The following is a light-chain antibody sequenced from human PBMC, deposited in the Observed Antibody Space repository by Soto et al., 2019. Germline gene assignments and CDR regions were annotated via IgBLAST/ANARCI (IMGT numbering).Light chain of an antibody. J-gene: IGKJ2*01. CDR1: QSVSNSY. CDR2: EAS. V-gene: IGKV3-20*01. CDR3: QQYGSSPPYT. Sequence: EIVLTQSPGTLSLSPGERATLSCRASQSVSNSYLAWYQQKPGQAPRLLIYEASSRATGIPDRFSGSGSGTDFTLIISRLEPEDFAVYYCQQYGSSPPYTFGQGTKLEIK.